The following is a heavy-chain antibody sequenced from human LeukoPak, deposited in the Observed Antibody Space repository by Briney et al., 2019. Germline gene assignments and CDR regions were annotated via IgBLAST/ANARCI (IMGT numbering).Heavy chain of an antibody. CDR1: GFTFSSYS. D-gene: IGHD4-17*01. CDR3: AIGTTATTPHFDY. Sequence: PGGSLRLSCAASGFTFSSYSMNWVRQAPGKGLEWVSSISSSSSYIYYADSVKGRFTISRDNAKNSLYLQMNSLRAEDTAVYYCAIGTTATTPHFDYWGQGTLVTVSS. CDR2: ISSSSSYI. V-gene: IGHV3-21*01. J-gene: IGHJ4*02.